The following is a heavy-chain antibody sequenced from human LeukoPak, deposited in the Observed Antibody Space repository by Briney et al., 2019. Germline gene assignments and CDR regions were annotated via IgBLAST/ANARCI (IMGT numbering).Heavy chain of an antibody. Sequence: SVKVSCKASGYTFTSYDINWVRQAPGQGLEWMGGIIPIFGTANYAQKFQGRVTITADKSTSTAYMELSSLRSEDTAVYYCARDSYSGYDFGYWGQGTLVTVSS. CDR3: ARDSYSGYDFGY. V-gene: IGHV1-69*06. CDR1: GYTFTSYD. CDR2: IIPIFGTA. D-gene: IGHD5-12*01. J-gene: IGHJ4*02.